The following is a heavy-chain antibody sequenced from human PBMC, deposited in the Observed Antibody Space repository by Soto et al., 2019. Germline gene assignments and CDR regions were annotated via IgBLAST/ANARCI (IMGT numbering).Heavy chain of an antibody. CDR1: GGSFSGYY. V-gene: IGHV4-34*01. Sequence: PSETLSLTCAVYGGSFSGYYWTWIRQPPGTGLEWIGEINHSGSTNYNPSLKSRVTISVDTSKNQFSLKLTSVTAADTAVHYCARQPLHRVGSSISPLDIWGQGTVVTVSS. CDR3: ARQPLHRVGSSISPLDI. J-gene: IGHJ3*02. CDR2: INHSGST. D-gene: IGHD1-26*01.